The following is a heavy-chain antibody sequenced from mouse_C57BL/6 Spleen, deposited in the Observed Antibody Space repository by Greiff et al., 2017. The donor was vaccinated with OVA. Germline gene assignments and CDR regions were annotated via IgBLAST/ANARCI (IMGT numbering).Heavy chain of an antibody. CDR1: GYAFSSSW. CDR2: IYPGDGDT. Sequence: VQLQQSGPELVKPGASVKISCKASGYAFSSSWMNWVKQRPGKGLEWIGRIYPGDGDTNYNEKFKGKATLTADKSSSTAYMELRSLTSEDSAVYFCARWGTTVVAGDYWGQGTTLTVSS. CDR3: ARWGTTVVAGDY. V-gene: IGHV1-82*01. D-gene: IGHD1-1*01. J-gene: IGHJ2*01.